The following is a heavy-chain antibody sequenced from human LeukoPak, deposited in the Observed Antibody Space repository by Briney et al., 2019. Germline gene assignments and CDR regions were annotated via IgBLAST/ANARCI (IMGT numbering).Heavy chain of an antibody. CDR3: ARGLALSNYYYMDV. CDR2: IYTSGST. D-gene: IGHD3-3*02. CDR1: GGSISTNY. Sequence: PSQTLSLTCTVSGGSISTNYWSCIRQPAGKGRGWIGCIYTSGSTNYNPSLKSRVTMSVDTSKNQLSLKLSSVTAAGTAVYYWARGLALSNYYYMDVWGKGTTVTVSS. V-gene: IGHV4-4*07. J-gene: IGHJ6*03.